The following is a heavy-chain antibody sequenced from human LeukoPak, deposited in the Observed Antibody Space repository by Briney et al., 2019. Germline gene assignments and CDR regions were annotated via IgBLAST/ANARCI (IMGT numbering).Heavy chain of an antibody. CDR1: GFTFDYYA. J-gene: IGHJ5*02. Sequence: PGRSLRLSCAASGFTFDYYAMHWVRQAPGKGLEWVSAISGSGGSTYYADSVKGRFTISRDNSKNTLYLQMNSLRAEDTAVYYCAKDRFPRNYYDSSGYYGGDWFDPWGQGTLVTVSS. CDR3: AKDRFPRNYYDSSGYYGGDWFDP. CDR2: ISGSGGST. V-gene: IGHV3-23*01. D-gene: IGHD3-22*01.